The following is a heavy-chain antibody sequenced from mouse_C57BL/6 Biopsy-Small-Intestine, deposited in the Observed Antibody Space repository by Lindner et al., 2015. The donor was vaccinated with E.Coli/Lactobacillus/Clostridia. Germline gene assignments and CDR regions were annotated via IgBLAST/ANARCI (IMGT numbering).Heavy chain of an antibody. CDR3: ARGEGWPYWYFDV. D-gene: IGHD3-3*01. V-gene: IGHV1-81*01. CDR2: IYPRSGNT. Sequence: VQLQESGAELARPGASVKLSCKASGYTFTSYGISWVKQRTGQGLEWIGEIYPRSGNTYYNEKFKGKATLTADKTSSTAYMELRSLTSEDSAVYFCARGEGWPYWYFDVWGTGTTVTVSS. J-gene: IGHJ1*03. CDR1: GYTFTSYG.